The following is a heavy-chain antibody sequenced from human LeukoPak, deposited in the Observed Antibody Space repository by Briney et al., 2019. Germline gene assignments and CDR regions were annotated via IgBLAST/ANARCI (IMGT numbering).Heavy chain of an antibody. J-gene: IGHJ6*02. V-gene: IGHV4-39*07. CDR3: ARSRQSTYGNYYYYGMDV. D-gene: IGHD1-14*01. Sequence: PSETLSLTCTVSGGSISGSSYYWGWIRQPPGKGLEWIGSIYYSGSTYYNPSLKSRVTISVDRSKNQFSLKLSSVTAADTAVYHCARSRQSTYGNYYYYGMDVWGQGTTVTVSS. CDR2: IYYSGST. CDR1: GGSISGSSYY.